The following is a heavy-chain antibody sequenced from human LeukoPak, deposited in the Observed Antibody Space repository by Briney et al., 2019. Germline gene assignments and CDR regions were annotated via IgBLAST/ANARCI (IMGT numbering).Heavy chain of an antibody. J-gene: IGHJ4*02. Sequence: GGSLRLSCAASGFTFSSYAMHWVRQAPGKGLEWVAVISYDGSNKYYADSVKGRFTISRDNSKNTLYLQMNSLRAEDTAVYYCARDGRRYCSGGSCRYYFDYWGQGTLVTVSS. V-gene: IGHV3-30*04. D-gene: IGHD2-15*01. CDR2: ISYDGSNK. CDR1: GFTFSSYA. CDR3: ARDGRRYCSGGSCRYYFDY.